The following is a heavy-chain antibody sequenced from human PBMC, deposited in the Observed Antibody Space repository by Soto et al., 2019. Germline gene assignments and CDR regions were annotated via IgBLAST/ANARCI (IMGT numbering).Heavy chain of an antibody. J-gene: IGHJ4*02. CDR2: ISGSGGTT. Sequence: EVQLLESGGGLVQPGGSLRLYCVASGFTFSNYAMSWVRQAPGKGLEWVAGISGSGGTTYYADSVKGRFTVSRDNSKDTLNLQMNSLRAEDTAIYYCAKTPRQWLVYVDYWGQGTLVTVSS. D-gene: IGHD6-19*01. V-gene: IGHV3-23*01. CDR1: GFTFSNYA. CDR3: AKTPRQWLVYVDY.